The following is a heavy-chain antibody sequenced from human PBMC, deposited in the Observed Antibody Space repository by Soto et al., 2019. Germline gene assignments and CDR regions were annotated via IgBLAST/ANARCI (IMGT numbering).Heavy chain of an antibody. V-gene: IGHV4-59*08. D-gene: IGHD3-22*01. CDR2: IYYSGST. CDR3: ARSLVVTFDHFDY. Sequence: PSETLSLTCTVSGGSISSYYWSWIRQPPGKGLEWIGYIYYSGSTNYNPSLKSRVTISVDTSKNQFSLKLSSVTAADTAVYYCARSLVVTFDHFDYWGQGTQVTVSS. CDR1: GGSISSYY. J-gene: IGHJ4*02.